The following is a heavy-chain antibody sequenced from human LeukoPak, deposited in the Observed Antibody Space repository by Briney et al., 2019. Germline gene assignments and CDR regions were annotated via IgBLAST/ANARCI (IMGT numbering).Heavy chain of an antibody. V-gene: IGHV1-24*01. J-gene: IGHJ4*02. D-gene: IGHD2-15*01. CDR1: GYTLTELS. Sequence: ASVKVSCKVSGYTLTELSMHWVRQAPGKGLEWMGGFDPEDGETIYAQKFQGRVTMTEDTSTDTAYMELSSLGSEDTAVYYCATHGSQWTYCSGGSCSPAYFDYWGQGTLVTVSS. CDR2: FDPEDGET. CDR3: ATHGSQWTYCSGGSCSPAYFDY.